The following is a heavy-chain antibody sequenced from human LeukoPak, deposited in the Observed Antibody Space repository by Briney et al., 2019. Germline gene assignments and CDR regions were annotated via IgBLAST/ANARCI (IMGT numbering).Heavy chain of an antibody. J-gene: IGHJ5*02. D-gene: IGHD6-19*01. Sequence: GGSLRLSCVVSGFTFYDYAMHWVRHAPGKGLEGVSGISWNSGSIVYADSVKGRFTISRDNAKNSLYLQMNSLRADDMALYYCAKGASGYSSGWYSFDPWGQGTLVTVSS. CDR2: ISWNSGSI. CDR1: GFTFYDYA. CDR3: AKGASGYSSGWYSFDP. V-gene: IGHV3-9*03.